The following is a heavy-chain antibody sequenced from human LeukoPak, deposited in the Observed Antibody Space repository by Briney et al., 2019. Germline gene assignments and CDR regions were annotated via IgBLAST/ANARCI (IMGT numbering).Heavy chain of an antibody. D-gene: IGHD6-13*01. Sequence: SETLSLTCTVSGGSISSYYWSWIRQPAGKGLEWIGRIYTSGSTNYNPSLKSRVTMSVDTSKNQFSLKLSSVTAADTAVYYCARTYSSSWVYYYGMDVWGQGTTVNVSS. V-gene: IGHV4-4*07. J-gene: IGHJ6*02. CDR3: ARTYSSSWVYYYGMDV. CDR1: GGSISSYY. CDR2: IYTSGST.